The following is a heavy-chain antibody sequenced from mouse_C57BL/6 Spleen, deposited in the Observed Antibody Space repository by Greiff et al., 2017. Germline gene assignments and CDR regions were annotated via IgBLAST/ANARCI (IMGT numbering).Heavy chain of an antibody. CDR2: LNPNSGTT. V-gene: IGHV1-39*01. D-gene: IGHD2-4*01. CDR3: ATSIYYDYDGFAY. Sequence: VQLQQSGPELVKPGASVKISCKASGYSFTDYNMNWVKQSNGKSLEWIGVLNPNSGTTSYNQKFKGKATLTVDQSSSTAYMQLNSLTSEDSAVDYCATSIYYDYDGFAYWGQGTLVTVAA. CDR1: GYSFTDYN. J-gene: IGHJ3*01.